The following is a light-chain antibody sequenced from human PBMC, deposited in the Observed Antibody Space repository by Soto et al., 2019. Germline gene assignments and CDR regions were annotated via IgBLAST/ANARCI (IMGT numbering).Light chain of an antibody. CDR3: QHYDNARRT. Sequence: EIVLTHSPVTLALSPGERATLSCRASNSISSTYLTWYHQRSGKAPRLLIYDAARRDTGIPERFSGSGSGTDFSLTISRLEPEDFAAYYCQHYDNARRTFGQGTKVDIK. J-gene: IGKJ1*01. V-gene: IGKV3-20*01. CDR1: NSISSTY. CDR2: DAA.